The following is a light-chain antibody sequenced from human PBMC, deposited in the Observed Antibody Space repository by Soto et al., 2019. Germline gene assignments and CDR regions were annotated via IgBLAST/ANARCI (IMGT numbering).Light chain of an antibody. CDR1: SGHSTYV. J-gene: IGLJ2*01. CDR3: QTWGTGPHVV. CDR2: VNSDGTH. Sequence: QSVLTQSPSASASLGASVKLTCSRSSGHSTYVIAWHQQQPEKGPRYLMKVNSDGTHSKGDGIPDRFSGSSSGAERYLTISSLQSEDEADYYCQTWGTGPHVVFGGGTKLTVL. V-gene: IGLV4-69*01.